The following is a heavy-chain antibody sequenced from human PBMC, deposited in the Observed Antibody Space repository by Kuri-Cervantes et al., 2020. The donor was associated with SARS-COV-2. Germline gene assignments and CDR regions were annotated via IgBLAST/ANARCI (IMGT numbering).Heavy chain of an antibody. J-gene: IGHJ4*02. D-gene: IGHD5-18*01. CDR1: GGSLSGYS. Sequence: GSLRLSCSVYGGSLSGYSWTWIRQPPGKGLEWIGEINHSGSTNYNPSLKSRVTISLDTSKNQFSLKLSSVTAADTAVYYCARATRGDSYGSFDYWGQGTLVAVSS. CDR3: ARATRGDSYGSFDY. V-gene: IGHV4-34*01. CDR2: INHSGST.